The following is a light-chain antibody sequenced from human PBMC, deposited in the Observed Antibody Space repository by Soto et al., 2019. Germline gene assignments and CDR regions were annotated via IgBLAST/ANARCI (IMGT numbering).Light chain of an antibody. CDR1: QSVSNN. CDR3: QQYNNWWT. Sequence: EIVMTQSPATLSVSPGERATLSCRASQSVSNNLAWYQKKPGQAPRLLIYGASTWATGIPARFSGSGSGTEFTLTISSLQAEDFTFYYCQQYNNWWTFGQGTRVEI. J-gene: IGKJ1*01. V-gene: IGKV3-15*01. CDR2: GAS.